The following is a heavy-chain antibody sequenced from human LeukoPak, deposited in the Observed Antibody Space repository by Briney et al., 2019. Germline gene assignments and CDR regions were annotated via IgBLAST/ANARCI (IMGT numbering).Heavy chain of an antibody. CDR1: GGTFSSYG. Sequence: ASVKVSCKASGGTFSSYGISWVRQAPGQGLEWMGWISAYNGNTNYAQKLQGRVTMTTDTSTSTAYMELRSLRSDDTAVYYCARERRYYYDSSGTTFDYWGQGTLVTVSS. CDR3: ARERRYYYDSSGTTFDY. CDR2: ISAYNGNT. V-gene: IGHV1-18*01. J-gene: IGHJ4*02. D-gene: IGHD3-22*01.